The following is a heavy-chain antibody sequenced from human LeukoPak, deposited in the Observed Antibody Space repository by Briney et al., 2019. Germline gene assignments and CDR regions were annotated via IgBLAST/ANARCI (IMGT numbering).Heavy chain of an antibody. J-gene: IGHJ4*02. CDR1: GGSISSGGYY. CDR3: AGTSEGYSSSWFDY. Sequence: SQTLSLTCTVSGGSISSGGYYWSWIRQHPGKGLEWIGYIYSSGSTYYNPSLKSRVTISVDTSKNQFSLKLSSVTAADTAVYYCAGTSEGYSSSWFDYWGQGTLVTVSS. V-gene: IGHV4-31*03. D-gene: IGHD6-13*01. CDR2: IYSSGST.